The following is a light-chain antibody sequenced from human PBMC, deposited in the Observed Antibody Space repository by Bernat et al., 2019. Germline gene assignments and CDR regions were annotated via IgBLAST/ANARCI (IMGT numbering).Light chain of an antibody. J-gene: IGKJ3*01. CDR3: LLFNPHPK. CDR2: AAS. CDR1: QVIGSY. V-gene: IGKV1-9*01. Sequence: DIQLTQSPSFLSASVGDRLTITCRTSQVIGSYLAWYQQKPGKAPKLLIYAASTLQSGVPSRFSGSGSGTEFTLTINRLQPEDFATYYCLLFNPHPKFGPGTKVDI.